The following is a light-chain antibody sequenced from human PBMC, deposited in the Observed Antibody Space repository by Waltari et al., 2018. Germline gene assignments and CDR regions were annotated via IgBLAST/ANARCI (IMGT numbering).Light chain of an antibody. V-gene: IGKV3-20*01. CDR2: GAS. CDR1: QSVSNNY. CDR3: QQYDGIVLT. J-gene: IGKJ4*01. Sequence: EMVLTQSPGTLSLAAGETATLPCRASQSVSNNYLNWYQQKPGQAPRLLIHGASSRATGIADRFSGSGSGTDFTLTISRLEPEDFAVYYCQQYDGIVLTFGGGTRVEI.